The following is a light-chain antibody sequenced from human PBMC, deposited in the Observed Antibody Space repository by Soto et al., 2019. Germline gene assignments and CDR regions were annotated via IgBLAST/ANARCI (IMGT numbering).Light chain of an antibody. CDR1: SSDVGSYNR. CDR3: CSYTSSTHYV. J-gene: IGLJ1*01. CDR2: QVT. Sequence: QSALTQPPSVSGSPGQSVTISCTGTSSDVGSYNRVSWYQQPQGSAPKLIIYQVTNRTSGVPDRFSGSKSGNTASLTISGLQAEDECDYYCCSYTSSTHYVFGTGTKLTVL. V-gene: IGLV2-18*02.